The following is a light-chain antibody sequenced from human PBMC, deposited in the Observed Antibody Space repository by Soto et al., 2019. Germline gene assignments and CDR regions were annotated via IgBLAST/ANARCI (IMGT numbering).Light chain of an antibody. J-gene: IGLJ2*01. CDR3: SSYTSSSTLVV. CDR2: DVS. Sequence: QSVLTQPASVSGSPGQSITISCTGTSSDVGGYNYVSWYQQHPGKAPKLMIYDVSNRPSGVSNRFSGSKSLNTASLTISGLQAEDEADYYCSSYTSSSTLVVFGGGTKLTVL. CDR1: SSDVGGYNY. V-gene: IGLV2-14*03.